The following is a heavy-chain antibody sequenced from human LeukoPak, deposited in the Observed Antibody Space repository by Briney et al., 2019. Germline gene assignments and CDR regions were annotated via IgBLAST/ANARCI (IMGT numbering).Heavy chain of an antibody. Sequence: ASVKVSCKASGGTFSSYAISWVRQAPGLGLEWMGGIIPIFGTANYAQKFQGRVTITADESTSTAYMELSSLRSEDTAVYYCARGSGSYHQFDYWGQGTLVTVSS. V-gene: IGHV1-69*13. CDR1: GGTFSSYA. CDR2: IIPIFGTA. CDR3: ARGSGSYHQFDY. D-gene: IGHD1-26*01. J-gene: IGHJ4*02.